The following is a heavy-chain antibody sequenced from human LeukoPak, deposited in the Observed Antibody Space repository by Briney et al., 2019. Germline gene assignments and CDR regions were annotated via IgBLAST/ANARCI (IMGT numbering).Heavy chain of an antibody. Sequence: GGSLRLSCAASGFTFSSYNMNWVRQAPGKGLEWVSSITSGGSYIYYPDSVKGRFTISRDNAKNSLYLQMNSLRDEDTAVYYCPRGWGINNANGAQETRVTVPS. CDR2: ITSGGSYI. CDR3: PRGWGINNAN. CDR1: GFTFSSYN. D-gene: IGHD3-16*01. J-gene: IGHJ4*02. V-gene: IGHV3-21*01.